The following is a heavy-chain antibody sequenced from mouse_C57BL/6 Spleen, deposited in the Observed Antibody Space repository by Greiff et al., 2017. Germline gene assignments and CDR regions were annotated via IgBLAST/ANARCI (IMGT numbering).Heavy chain of an antibody. CDR3: ARSRPYAMDY. V-gene: IGHV1-26*01. J-gene: IGHJ4*01. CDR2: INPNNGGT. Sequence: EVQLQQSGPELVKPGASVKISCKASGYTFTDYYMNWVKQSHGKSLEWIGDINPNNGGTSYNQKFKGKATLTVDKSSRTAYMELRSLTSEDSAVYYCARSRPYAMDYWGQGTSVTVSS. CDR1: GYTFTDYY.